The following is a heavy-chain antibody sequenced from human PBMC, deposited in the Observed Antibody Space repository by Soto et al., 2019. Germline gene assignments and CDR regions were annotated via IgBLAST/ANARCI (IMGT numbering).Heavy chain of an antibody. Sequence: LSLTCTVSGGSISSYYWSWIRQPPGKGLEWIGYIYYSGSTNYNPSLKSRVTISVDTSKNQFSLKLSSVTAADTAVYYCARSSGYYSSYGYWGQGTLVTVSS. CDR3: ARSSGYYSSYGY. V-gene: IGHV4-59*01. D-gene: IGHD3-22*01. CDR1: GGSISSYY. J-gene: IGHJ4*02. CDR2: IYYSGST.